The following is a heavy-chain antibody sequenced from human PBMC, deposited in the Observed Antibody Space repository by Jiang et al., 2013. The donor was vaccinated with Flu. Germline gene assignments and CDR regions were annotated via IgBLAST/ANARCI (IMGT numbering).Heavy chain of an antibody. Sequence: ISYDGSNKYYADSVKGRFTISRDNSKNTLYLQMNSLRAEDTAVYYCASPGFPYYYDSSGSFDYWGQGTLGHRLL. CDR2: ISYDGSNK. J-gene: IGHJ4*02. CDR3: ASPGFPYYYDSSGSFDY. V-gene: IGHV3-30*01. D-gene: IGHD3-22*01.